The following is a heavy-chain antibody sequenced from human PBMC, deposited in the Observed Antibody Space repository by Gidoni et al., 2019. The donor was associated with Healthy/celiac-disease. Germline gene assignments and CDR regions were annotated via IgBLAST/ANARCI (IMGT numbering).Heavy chain of an antibody. CDR3: TTPNYEGDYYGMDV. Sequence: EVQLVESEESLVKPGGSLRLSCATSGFTFSNDWMNWVRQPPVKGLEWVGRIKRKTDGGTTEYAAPVKGRFTISRDDSKYTLFLQMNSLKTEYTAVYYCTTPNYEGDYYGMDVWGQGTTVTVSS. CDR2: IKRKTDGGTT. J-gene: IGHJ6*02. D-gene: IGHD3-3*01. V-gene: IGHV3-15*07. CDR1: GFTFSNDW.